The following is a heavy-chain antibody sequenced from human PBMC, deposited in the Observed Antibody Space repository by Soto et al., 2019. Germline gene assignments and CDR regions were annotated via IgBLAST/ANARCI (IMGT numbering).Heavy chain of an antibody. D-gene: IGHD6-13*01. J-gene: IGHJ6*02. CDR1: GGSISSYY. V-gene: IGHV4-4*07. CDR3: ARELREDSSRWYYNYYYYYGMDV. Sequence: QVQLQESGPGLVKPSETLSLTCTVSGGSISSYYWSWIRQPAGKGLEWIGRIYTSGSTNYNPSLRSRVTMAVDTYKNQFPLKMSSVTAAETAVYCCARELREDSSRWYYNYYYYYGMDVWGQGTTVTVSS. CDR2: IYTSGST.